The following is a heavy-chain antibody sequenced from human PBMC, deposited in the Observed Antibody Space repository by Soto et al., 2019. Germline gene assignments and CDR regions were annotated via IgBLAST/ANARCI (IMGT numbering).Heavy chain of an antibody. CDR2: IMPVFGTV. D-gene: IGHD3-10*01. V-gene: IGHV1-69*06. CDR3: ARVSVPGLYGEDV. J-gene: IGHJ6*02. Sequence: QVHLVQSGAEVKKPGSSVKVSCKASRGTFGNYAVSWVRQAPGQGLEWMGGIMPVFGTVNYAQRLQDRVTITADKFTNTAYMELSSLRSEDTAVYYCARVSVPGLYGEDVWCQGTTVTVSS. CDR1: RGTFGNYA.